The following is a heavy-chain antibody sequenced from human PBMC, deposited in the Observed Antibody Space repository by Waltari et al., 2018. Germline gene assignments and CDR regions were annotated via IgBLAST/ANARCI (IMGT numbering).Heavy chain of an antibody. Sequence: EVQLVESGGGLVQPGGSLRLSCAASGFPFSSYWMSWVRQAPGKGLEWVANIKQDGSEKYYVDSVKGRFTISRDNAKNSLYLQMNSLRAEDTAVYYCARDLDDYLFDYWGQGTLVTVSS. J-gene: IGHJ4*02. CDR3: ARDLDDYLFDY. D-gene: IGHD4-17*01. CDR2: IKQDGSEK. V-gene: IGHV3-7*04. CDR1: GFPFSSYW.